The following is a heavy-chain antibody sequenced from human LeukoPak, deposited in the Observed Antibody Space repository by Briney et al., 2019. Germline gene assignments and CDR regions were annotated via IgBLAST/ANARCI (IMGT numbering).Heavy chain of an antibody. D-gene: IGHD3-22*01. CDR2: IYYSGST. Sequence: NASETLSLTCTVSGGSISSSSYYWGWIRQPPGKGLEWIGSIYYSGSTYYNPSLKSRVTISVDTSKNQFSLKLSSVTAADTAVYYCARHRYYYDSSGYTEWGQGTLVTVSS. V-gene: IGHV4-39*01. J-gene: IGHJ4*02. CDR1: GGSISSSSYY. CDR3: ARHRYYYDSSGYTE.